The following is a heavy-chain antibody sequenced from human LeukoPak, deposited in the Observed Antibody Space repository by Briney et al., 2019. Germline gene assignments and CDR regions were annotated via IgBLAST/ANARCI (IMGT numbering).Heavy chain of an antibody. Sequence: GGSLRPSCAASGFTFSSYSMNWVRQAPGKGLEWVSSISSSSSSYIYYADSVKGRFTISRDNAKNSLDLQMSSLRPEDTALYYCVKDKHRDGYTYGVYDSWGQGTLITVSS. CDR3: VKDKHRDGYTYGVYDS. D-gene: IGHD5-12*01. V-gene: IGHV3-21*04. CDR1: GFTFSSYS. J-gene: IGHJ5*01. CDR2: ISSSSSSYI.